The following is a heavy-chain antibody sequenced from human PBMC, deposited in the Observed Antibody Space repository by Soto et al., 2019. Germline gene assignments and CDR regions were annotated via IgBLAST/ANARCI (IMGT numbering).Heavy chain of an antibody. CDR3: ARKVVWFFDY. CDR1: GGSFSGYY. Sequence: PSETLSLTCAVYGGSFSGYYWSWIRQPPGKGLEWIGEINHSGSTNYNPSLKSRVTISVDTSKNQFSLKLSSVTAADTAVYYCARKVVWFFDYWGQGTLVTVS. V-gene: IGHV4-34*01. J-gene: IGHJ4*02. CDR2: INHSGST. D-gene: IGHD2-21*01.